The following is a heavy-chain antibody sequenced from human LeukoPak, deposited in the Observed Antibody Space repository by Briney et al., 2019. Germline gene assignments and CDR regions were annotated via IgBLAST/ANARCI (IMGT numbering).Heavy chain of an antibody. Sequence: PGGSLRLSCAASGFTFSSYSMNWVRQAPGKGLEWVSSISSSSSYIYYADSVKGRFTISRDNAKNSLYLQMNSLRAEDTAVYYCAGALGGSTGAFDIWGQGTMVTVSS. V-gene: IGHV3-21*01. D-gene: IGHD3-16*01. CDR1: GFTFSSYS. CDR3: AGALGGSTGAFDI. CDR2: ISSSSSYI. J-gene: IGHJ3*02.